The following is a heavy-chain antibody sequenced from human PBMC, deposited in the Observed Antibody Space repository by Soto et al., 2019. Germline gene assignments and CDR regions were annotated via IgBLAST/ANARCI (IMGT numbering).Heavy chain of an antibody. J-gene: IGHJ6*02. CDR3: ARHSTDDSNPQYYYGMDV. CDR2: IYPGDSDT. CDR1: GYSFTGYW. D-gene: IGHD4-4*01. Sequence: GESLKISWRGSGYSFTGYWIGWVRQMPGKGLEWMGIIYPGDSDTRYSPSFQGQVTISADRSISTAYLQWSSLKASDTAMYYCARHSTDDSNPQYYYGMDVWGQGTTVTVSS. V-gene: IGHV5-51*01.